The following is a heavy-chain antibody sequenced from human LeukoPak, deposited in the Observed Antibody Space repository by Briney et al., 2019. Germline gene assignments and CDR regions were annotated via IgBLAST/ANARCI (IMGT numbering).Heavy chain of an antibody. CDR2: IYYSGST. J-gene: IGHJ6*02. CDR3: ARQRYSGYDYYYYYGMDV. CDR1: GGSISSGGYY. V-gene: IGHV4-31*03. Sequence: SQSLSLTCTVSGGSISSGGYYWSWLRQHPGKGLEWFGYIYYSGSTYYNPSLESRVTISVDTSKNHFSLTLSSLTAADTAVYYFARQRYSGYDYYYYYGMDVWGQGATVTVSS. D-gene: IGHD5-12*01.